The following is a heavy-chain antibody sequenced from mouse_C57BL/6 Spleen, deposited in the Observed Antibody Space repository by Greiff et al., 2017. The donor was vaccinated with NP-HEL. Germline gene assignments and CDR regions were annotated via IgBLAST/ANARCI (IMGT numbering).Heavy chain of an antibody. V-gene: IGHV1-61*01. CDR3: ARSGYGSLYYFDY. J-gene: IGHJ2*01. CDR2: IYPSDSET. Sequence: VQLQQPGAELVTPFSSFPLSFTSSFYTFTSYLIYWVKQRPGQGLEWIGNIYPSDSETHYNQKFKDKATLTVDKSSSTAYMQLSSLTSEDSAVYYCARSGYGSLYYFDYWGQGTTLTVSS. D-gene: IGHD1-1*01. CDR1: FYTFTSYL.